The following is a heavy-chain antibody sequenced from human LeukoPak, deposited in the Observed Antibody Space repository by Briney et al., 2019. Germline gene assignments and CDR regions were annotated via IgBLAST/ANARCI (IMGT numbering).Heavy chain of an antibody. Sequence: PGRSLRLSCTASGFTFGDYAISWFRQAPGKGLEWVGFIRSKAYGGTTEYAASVKGRFTISRDDSKSIAYLQMNSLKTEDTAVYYCTKDYYFFDPWGQGTLVTVSS. D-gene: IGHD2-21*02. CDR1: GFTFGDYA. CDR3: TKDYYFFDP. J-gene: IGHJ5*02. V-gene: IGHV3-49*03. CDR2: IRSKAYGGTT.